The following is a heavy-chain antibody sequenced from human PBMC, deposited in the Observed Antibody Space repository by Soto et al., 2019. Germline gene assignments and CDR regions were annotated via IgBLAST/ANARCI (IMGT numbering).Heavy chain of an antibody. CDR3: ARGNHRWLQLWYFDL. CDR2: IIPIFGTA. D-gene: IGHD5-12*01. J-gene: IGHJ2*01. CDR1: GGTFSSYT. V-gene: IGHV1-69*12. Sequence: QVQLVQSGAEVKKPGSSVTVSCKASGGTFSSYTISWVRQAPGQGLEWMGGIIPIFGTANYAQKFQGRVTITADESTSTDYMELSSLRSADTAVYYCARGNHRWLQLWYFDLWGRGTLVTVSS.